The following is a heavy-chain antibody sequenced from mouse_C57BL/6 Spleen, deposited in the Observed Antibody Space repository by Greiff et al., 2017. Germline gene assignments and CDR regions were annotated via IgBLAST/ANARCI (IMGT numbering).Heavy chain of an antibody. V-gene: IGHV14-2*01. J-gene: IGHJ3*01. CDR1: GFNIKDYY. D-gene: IGHD2-4*01. CDR3: ARGAGDYDGFAY. Sequence: EVKLMESGAELVKPGASVKLSCTASGFNIKDYYMHWVKQRTEQGLEWIGRIDPEDGETKYAPKFQGKATIIADTSSNTAYLQLSSLTSEDTAVYYCARGAGDYDGFAYWGQGTLVTVSA. CDR2: IDPEDGET.